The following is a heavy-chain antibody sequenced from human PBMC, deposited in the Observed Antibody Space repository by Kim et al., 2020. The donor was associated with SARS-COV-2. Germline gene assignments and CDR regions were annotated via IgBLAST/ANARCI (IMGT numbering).Heavy chain of an antibody. Sequence: GGSLRLSCAASGFTFSTYGMSWVRQAPGKGLEWVAVITNDGSSKYYADSVAGRCTITRENYKTTQYLQMNIQSVEDKAVDYCAKAKGGVSSVLDYW. D-gene: IGHD3-16*01. CDR3: AKAKGGVSSVLDY. V-gene: IGHV3-30*18. J-gene: IGHJ4*01. CDR2: ITNDGSSK. CDR1: GFTFSTYG.